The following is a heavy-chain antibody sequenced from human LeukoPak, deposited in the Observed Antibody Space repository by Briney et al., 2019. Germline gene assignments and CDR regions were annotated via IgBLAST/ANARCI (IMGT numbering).Heavy chain of an antibody. Sequence: PSETLSLTCGIYGGSFSGYYWTWVRQPPGKGLEWIGEINQSGSTYYNPSLKSRVTISSDTSKNHFFLKLSSVTAADTAVYYCAREGVLWFGELLESNWFDPWGQGTLVTVSS. J-gene: IGHJ5*02. CDR2: INQSGST. D-gene: IGHD3-10*01. CDR1: GGSFSGYY. CDR3: AREGVLWFGELLESNWFDP. V-gene: IGHV4-34*01.